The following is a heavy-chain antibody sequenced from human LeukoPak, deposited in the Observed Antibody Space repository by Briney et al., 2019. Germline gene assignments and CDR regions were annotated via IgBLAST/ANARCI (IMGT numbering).Heavy chain of an antibody. CDR3: ARDPCSSTSCPKPFDY. CDR1: GFTFSSYS. V-gene: IGHV3-48*01. Sequence: PGGSLRLSCAASGFTFSSYSMNWVRQAPGKGLEWVSYISSSSSTIYYADSVKGRFTISRDNAKNSLYLQMNSLRAEDTAVYYCARDPCSSTSCPKPFDYWGQGTLVTVSS. J-gene: IGHJ4*02. CDR2: ISSSSSTI. D-gene: IGHD2-2*01.